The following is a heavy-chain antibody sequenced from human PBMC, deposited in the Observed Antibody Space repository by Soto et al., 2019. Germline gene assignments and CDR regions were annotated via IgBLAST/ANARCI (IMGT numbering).Heavy chain of an antibody. D-gene: IGHD2-15*01. CDR2: IIPIFGTA. CDR1: RDTFSSYA. J-gene: IGHJ5*02. V-gene: IGHV1-69*13. CDR3: ARIYCSGGSCYFFRWFDP. Sequence: AASVKVSCKASRDTFSSYAISWVRQAPGQGLEWMGGIIPIFGTANYAQKFQGRVTITADESTSTAYMELSSLRSEDTAVYYCARIYCSGGSCYFFRWFDPWGQGTLVTVSS.